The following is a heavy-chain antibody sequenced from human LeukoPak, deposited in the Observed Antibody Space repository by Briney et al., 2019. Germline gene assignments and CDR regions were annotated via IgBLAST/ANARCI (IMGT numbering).Heavy chain of an antibody. CDR3: ARDPNWSDDPFDI. CDR2: IYHSGST. Sequence: SETLSLTCTVSGGSISSGGYYWSWIRQPPGKGLEWIGYIYHSGSTYYNPSLKSRVTISVDRSKNQFSLKLSSVTAADTAVYYCARDPNWSDDPFDIWGQGTMVTVSS. D-gene: IGHD1-20*01. V-gene: IGHV4-30-2*01. CDR1: GGSISSGGYY. J-gene: IGHJ3*02.